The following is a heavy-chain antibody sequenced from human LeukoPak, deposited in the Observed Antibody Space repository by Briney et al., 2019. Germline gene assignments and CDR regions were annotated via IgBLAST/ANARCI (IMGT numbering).Heavy chain of an antibody. CDR3: ARGDGYSSSWCTQHFQH. J-gene: IGHJ1*01. D-gene: IGHD6-13*01. Sequence: ASVTVSCKASGYTFTSYYMHWVRQAPGQGLEWMGVINPSTGSTTYAQKFQGRVTMTRDTSTSTVYMELGSLRSEDTAVYNCARGDGYSSSWCTQHFQHWGQGTLVTVSS. CDR1: GYTFTSYY. CDR2: INPSTGST. V-gene: IGHV1-46*01.